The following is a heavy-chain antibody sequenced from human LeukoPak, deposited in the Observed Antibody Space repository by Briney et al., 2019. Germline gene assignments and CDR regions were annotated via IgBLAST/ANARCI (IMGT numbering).Heavy chain of an antibody. CDR3: AKVGRAGTTGNAFDI. Sequence: PGGSPRLSCVASGFTFSSYAMNWVRQAPGKGLEWVSYISSSSSTIYYADSVKGRFTISRDNSKNTLYLQMNSLRADDTAVYYCAKVGRAGTTGNAFDIWGQGTMVTVSS. V-gene: IGHV3-48*01. CDR1: GFTFSSYA. D-gene: IGHD1-1*01. CDR2: ISSSSSTI. J-gene: IGHJ3*02.